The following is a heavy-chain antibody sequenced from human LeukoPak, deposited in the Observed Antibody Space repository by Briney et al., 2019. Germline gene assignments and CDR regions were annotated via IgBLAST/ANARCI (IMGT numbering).Heavy chain of an antibody. CDR1: GFTFSNHG. J-gene: IGHJ4*02. D-gene: IGHD5-18*01. CDR3: ARDRGYRYGSSWRFFDS. Sequence: PGKSLRLSCAASGFTFSNHGMHWVRQAPGKGLEWMAVIWFDGSNNFYADSVKGRFTISRDNSKNTLSLQMNSLRPDDTAVYYCARDRGYRYGSSWRFFDSWGQGTLVTVSS. CDR2: IWFDGSNN. V-gene: IGHV3-33*01.